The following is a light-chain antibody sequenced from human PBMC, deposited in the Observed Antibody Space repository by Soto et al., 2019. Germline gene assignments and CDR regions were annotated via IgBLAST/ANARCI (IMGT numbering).Light chain of an antibody. J-gene: IGKJ1*01. CDR1: QSISTH. V-gene: IGKV1-39*01. CDR3: QQRYRSPPT. Sequence: DIQMNQSPSSLSASVEDRVIITCRASQSISTHLNWYQQKPGKDPKLLIFAASSLQSGVPSRLSGSRSGPDFTLTISRLQPEDFATYYCQQRYRSPPTFGQGTKVEIK. CDR2: AAS.